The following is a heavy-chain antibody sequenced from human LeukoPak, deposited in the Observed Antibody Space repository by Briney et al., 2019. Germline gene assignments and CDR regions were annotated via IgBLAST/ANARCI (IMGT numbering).Heavy chain of an antibody. CDR1: GGTFSSYA. V-gene: IGHV1-69*13. D-gene: IGHD4-17*01. CDR2: IIPIFGTA. Sequence: ASVTVSCKASGGTFSSYAISWVRQAPGQGLEWMGGIIPIFGTANYAQKFQGRVTITADESTSTAYMELSSLRSEDTAVYYCASAHDYGDYEYYFDYWGQGTLVTVSS. J-gene: IGHJ4*02. CDR3: ASAHDYGDYEYYFDY.